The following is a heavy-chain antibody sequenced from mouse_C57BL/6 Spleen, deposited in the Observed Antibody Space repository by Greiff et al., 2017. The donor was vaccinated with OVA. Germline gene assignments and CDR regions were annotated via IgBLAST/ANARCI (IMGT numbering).Heavy chain of an antibody. D-gene: IGHD6-2*01. J-gene: IGHJ2*01. Sequence: QVQLQQPGAELVKPGASVKLSCKASGYTFTSYWMHWVKQRPGQGLEWIGMIHPNSGSTNYNEKFKSKATLTVDKSSSTAYMQLSSLTSEDSAVYYCSRIVLSLPGGFDYWGQGTTLTVSS. V-gene: IGHV1-64*01. CDR3: SRIVLSLPGGFDY. CDR1: GYTFTSYW. CDR2: IHPNSGST.